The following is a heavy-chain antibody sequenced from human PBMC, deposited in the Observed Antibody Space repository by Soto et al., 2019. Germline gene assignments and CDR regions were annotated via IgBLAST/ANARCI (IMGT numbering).Heavy chain of an antibody. D-gene: IGHD6-19*01. CDR3: ARHQEAVADYFEP. V-gene: IGHV4-39*01. CDR2: IYYSGRA. Sequence: PSETLSLTCTVSGGSISYSSSYWGWIRQPPGKRLEWIGTIYYSGRAYYNPSLKSRVTISVDTSKNQFSLKLTSVTAADTAVYFCARHQEAVADYFEPWGQGTRVTVS. CDR1: GGSISYSSSY. J-gene: IGHJ5*02.